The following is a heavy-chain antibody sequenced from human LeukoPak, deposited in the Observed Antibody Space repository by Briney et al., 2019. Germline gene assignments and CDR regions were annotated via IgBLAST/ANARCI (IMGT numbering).Heavy chain of an antibody. CDR3: ARHSAYYDFWSGYSIFDY. CDR2: IYYSGST. CDR1: GGSISSSSYY. Sequence: PSETLSLTCTVSGGSISSSSYYWGWIRQPPGKGLEWIGSIYYSGSTYYNSSLKSRVTISVDTSKNQFSLKLSSVTAADTAVYYCARHSAYYDFWSGYSIFDYWGQGTLVTVSS. D-gene: IGHD3-3*01. V-gene: IGHV4-39*01. J-gene: IGHJ4*02.